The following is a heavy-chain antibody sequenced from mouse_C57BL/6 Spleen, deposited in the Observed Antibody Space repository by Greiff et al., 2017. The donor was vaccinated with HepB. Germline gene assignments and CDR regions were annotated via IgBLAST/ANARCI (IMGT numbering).Heavy chain of an antibody. CDR3: ARIYDGYYWFAY. Sequence: EVQVVESEGGLVQPGSSMKLSCTASGFTFSDYYMAWVRQVPEKGLEWVANINYDGSSTYYLDSLKSRFIISRDNAKNILYLQMSSLKSEDTATYYCARIYDGYYWFAYWGQGTLVTVAA. CDR2: INYDGSST. V-gene: IGHV5-16*01. D-gene: IGHD2-3*01. CDR1: GFTFSDYY. J-gene: IGHJ3*01.